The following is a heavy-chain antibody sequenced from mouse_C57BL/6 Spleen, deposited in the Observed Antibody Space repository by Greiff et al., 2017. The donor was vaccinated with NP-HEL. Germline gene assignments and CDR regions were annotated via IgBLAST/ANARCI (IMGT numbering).Heavy chain of an antibody. J-gene: IGHJ2*01. V-gene: IGHV1-61*01. Sequence: QVQLQQPGAELVRPGSSVKLSCKASGYTFTSYWMDWVKQRPGQGLEWIGNIYPSDSETHYNQKFKDKATLTVDKSSSTAYMQLSSLTSEDSAVYYCARYDYDQDYWGQGTTLTVSS. CDR3: ARYDYDQDY. CDR1: GYTFTSYW. CDR2: IYPSDSET. D-gene: IGHD2-4*01.